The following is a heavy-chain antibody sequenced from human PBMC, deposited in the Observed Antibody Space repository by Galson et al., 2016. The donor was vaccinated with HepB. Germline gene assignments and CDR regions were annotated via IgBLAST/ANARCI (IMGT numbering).Heavy chain of an antibody. CDR2: IYSGGSI. CDR1: GFAFRTYS. J-gene: IGHJ6*02. CDR3: ARGWVESYYYYGLDV. Sequence: SLRLSCAASGFAFRTYSMNWVRQTPGKGLEWVSIIYSGGSIYYADFAKGRFTISRDNSKNTLYLQMNSLRIEDTAVYYCARGWVESYYYYGLDVWGQGTTVTVSS. D-gene: IGHD3-16*01. V-gene: IGHV3-53*01.